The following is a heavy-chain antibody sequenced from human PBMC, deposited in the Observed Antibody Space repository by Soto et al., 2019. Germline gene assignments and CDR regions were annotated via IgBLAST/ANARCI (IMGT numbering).Heavy chain of an antibody. CDR1: GFTFSSYA. D-gene: IGHD1-26*01. Sequence: LRLSCAASGFTFSSYAMSWVRQAPGKGLEWVSAISGSGGSTYYADSVKGRFNISRDNSKNTLYLQMSSLRAEDTDVYYCVGSHYSSYYYGMDVWGQGTTVTLSS. CDR3: VGSHYSSYYYGMDV. J-gene: IGHJ6*02. V-gene: IGHV3-23*01. CDR2: ISGSGGST.